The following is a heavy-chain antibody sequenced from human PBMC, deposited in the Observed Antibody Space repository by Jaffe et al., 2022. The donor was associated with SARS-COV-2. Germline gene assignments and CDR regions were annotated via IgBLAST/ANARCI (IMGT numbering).Heavy chain of an antibody. Sequence: QVQLVESGGGVVQPGRSLRLSCAASGFTFSSYGMHWVRQAPGKGLEWVAVIWYDGSNKYYADSVKGRFTISRDNSKNTLYLQMNSLRAEDTAVYYCARDKEGYSYGSYAYWGQGTLVTVSS. D-gene: IGHD5-18*01. J-gene: IGHJ4*02. V-gene: IGHV3-33*01. CDR3: ARDKEGYSYGSYAY. CDR2: IWYDGSNK. CDR1: GFTFSSYG.